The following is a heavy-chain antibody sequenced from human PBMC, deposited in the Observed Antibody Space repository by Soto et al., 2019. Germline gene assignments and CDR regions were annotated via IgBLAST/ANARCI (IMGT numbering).Heavy chain of an antibody. CDR2: IKSKTDGGTT. CDR3: TGETYYYDSSGYYP. D-gene: IGHD3-22*01. CDR1: GFTFSNAW. Sequence: GGSLRLSCAASGFTFSNAWMNWVRQAPGKGLEWVGRIKSKTDGGTTDYAAPVKGRFTISRDDSKNTLYLQMNSLKTEDTAVYYCTGETYYYDSSGYYPWGQGTLVTVSS. V-gene: IGHV3-15*07. J-gene: IGHJ5*02.